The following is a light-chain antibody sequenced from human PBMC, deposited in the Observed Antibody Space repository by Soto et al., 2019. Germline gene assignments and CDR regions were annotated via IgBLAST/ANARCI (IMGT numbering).Light chain of an antibody. CDR1: QSVSNNY. CDR2: DAS. V-gene: IGKV3-20*01. Sequence: EVVWTQSPGTLSLSPGERATLSCRASQSVSNNYLAWYQQKPGQAPRLLIYDASSRPTGIPDRFSGSGSGTDFTLTISRLEPEDFAVYYCQQYDSSPSYTFGQGTKLEIK. J-gene: IGKJ2*01. CDR3: QQYDSSPSYT.